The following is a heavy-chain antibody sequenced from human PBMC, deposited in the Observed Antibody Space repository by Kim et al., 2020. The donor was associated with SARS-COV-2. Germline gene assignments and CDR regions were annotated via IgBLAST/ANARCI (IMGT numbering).Heavy chain of an antibody. CDR2: IYYSGST. V-gene: IGHV4-61*01. D-gene: IGHD6-6*01. Sequence: SETLSLTCTVSGGSVSSGSYYWSWIRQPPGKGLEWIGYIYYSGSTNYNPSLKSRVTISVDTSKNQFSLKLSSVTAADTAVYYCARGGRRAARSYYFDYWGQGTLVTVSS. CDR1: GGSVSSGSYY. J-gene: IGHJ4*02. CDR3: ARGGRRAARSYYFDY.